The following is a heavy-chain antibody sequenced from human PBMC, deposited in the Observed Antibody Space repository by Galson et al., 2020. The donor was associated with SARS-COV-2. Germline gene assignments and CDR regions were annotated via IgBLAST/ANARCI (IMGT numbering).Heavy chain of an antibody. D-gene: IGHD6-6*01. Sequence: GESLKISCAASGFTFRTYPMHWVRQAPGKGLEYVSATSGNGGSTYYADSVKGRFTISRDNSKSTLYLQMNSLRDEDTAVYYCVKGSIEVRYYDYYGMDVWGQGTTVTVSS. CDR3: VKGSIEVRYYDYYGMDV. J-gene: IGHJ6*02. CDR1: GFTFRTYP. CDR2: TSGNGGST. V-gene: IGHV3-64D*09.